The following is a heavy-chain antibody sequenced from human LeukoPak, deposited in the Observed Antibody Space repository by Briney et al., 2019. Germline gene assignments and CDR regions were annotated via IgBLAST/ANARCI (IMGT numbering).Heavy chain of an antibody. V-gene: IGHV3-23*01. Sequence: GGSLRLSRAASGFTFSNYAVMWVRQAPGQGLEWVSAITSAGAPRYADSVKGRFTISRDNSKNTLYLQMNSLRAEDTAQYFCARDPNGDYIGAFESWGQGTGVTVSS. CDR2: ITSAGAP. CDR1: GFTFSNYA. J-gene: IGHJ3*01. D-gene: IGHD4-17*01. CDR3: ARDPNGDYIGAFES.